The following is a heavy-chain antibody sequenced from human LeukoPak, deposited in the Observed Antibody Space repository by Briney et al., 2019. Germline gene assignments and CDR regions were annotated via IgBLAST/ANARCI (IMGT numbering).Heavy chain of an antibody. Sequence: PGGSLRLSCAASGFTFSSYAMSWVRQAPGKGLEWVSAISGSGGSTYYADSVKGRFTISRDNSKNTLCLQMNSLRAEDTAVYYCAKSDFDWLFYFDYWGQGTLVTVSS. CDR2: ISGSGGST. D-gene: IGHD3-9*01. CDR3: AKSDFDWLFYFDY. J-gene: IGHJ4*02. V-gene: IGHV3-23*01. CDR1: GFTFSSYA.